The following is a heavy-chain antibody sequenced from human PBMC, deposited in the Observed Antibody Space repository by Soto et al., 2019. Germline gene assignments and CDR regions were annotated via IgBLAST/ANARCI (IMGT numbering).Heavy chain of an antibody. CDR2: ISGSCGST. CDR1: GFTFSSYA. CDR3: AGEYSSAFDY. D-gene: IGHD6-25*01. Sequence: AGTLRLSCAASGFTFSSYAMSWVRQAPGKGLEWASAISGSCGSTYYADSVKCRVTISRDNSKSTLYLQMNSLRAEDTAVYYCAGEYSSAFDYWGQGTLVTVSS. V-gene: IGHV3-23*01. J-gene: IGHJ4*02.